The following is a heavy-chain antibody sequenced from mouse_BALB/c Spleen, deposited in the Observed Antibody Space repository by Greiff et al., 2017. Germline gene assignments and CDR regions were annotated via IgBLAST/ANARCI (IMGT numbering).Heavy chain of an antibody. D-gene: IGHD2-13*01. J-gene: IGHJ3*01. CDR3: ARGGDYPAWFAY. V-gene: IGHV1S81*02. CDR1: GYTFTSYW. Sequence: QVQLQQPGAELVKPGASVKLSCKASGYTFTSYWMHWVKQRPGQGLEWIGGINPSNGRTNYNEKFKSKATLTVDKSSSTAYMQLSSLTSEDSAVYYCARGGDYPAWFAYWGQGTLVTVSA. CDR2: INPSNGRT.